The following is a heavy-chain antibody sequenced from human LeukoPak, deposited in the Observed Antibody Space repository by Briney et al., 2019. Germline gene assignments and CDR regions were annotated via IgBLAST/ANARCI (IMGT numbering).Heavy chain of an antibody. Sequence: PGGSLRLSCAVSGFTFSTYRMNWVRQAPGMGLEWVSYISSSSSITYYADSVKGRFTISRDNSKNTLYLQMSSLRAEDTAVYYCYIPYFDTSAYKGYWGQGTLVTVSS. D-gene: IGHD3-22*01. V-gene: IGHV3-48*01. CDR3: YIPYFDTSAYKGY. J-gene: IGHJ4*02. CDR2: ISSSSSIT. CDR1: GFTFSTYR.